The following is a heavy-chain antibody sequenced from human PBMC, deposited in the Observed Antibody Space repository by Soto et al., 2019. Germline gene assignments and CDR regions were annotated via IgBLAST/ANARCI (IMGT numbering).Heavy chain of an antibody. V-gene: IGHV3-33*01. Sequence: VQLVESGGGVVQPGRSLRLSCEASGFVYSQYAMHWVRQASGKGPEWVALIWNDGSQKNYVDSVKGRFTISRDNSKNTLNLQMTSLRADDTAMYFCVRGIPSQYSSTWLYWHFDLWGPGTLVTVSS. CDR2: IWNDGSQK. CDR1: GFVYSQYA. D-gene: IGHD6-13*01. CDR3: VRGIPSQYSSTWLYWHFDL. J-gene: IGHJ2*01.